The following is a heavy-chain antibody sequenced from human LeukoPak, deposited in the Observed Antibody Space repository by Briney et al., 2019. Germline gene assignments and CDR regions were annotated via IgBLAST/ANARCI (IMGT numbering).Heavy chain of an antibody. D-gene: IGHD4-17*01. CDR3: ARAFPTVTTFDY. CDR1: GFSLGTSGMC. J-gene: IGHJ4*02. V-gene: IGHV2-70*11. CDR2: IDWDDDK. Sequence: SGPTLVNPTQTLTLTCTFSGFSLGTSGMCVSWIRQPPGKALGWLARIDWDDDKYYSTSLQTRLTISKDTSKNQVVLTTTNMDPVDTATYYCARAFPTVTTFDYWGQGTLVTVSS.